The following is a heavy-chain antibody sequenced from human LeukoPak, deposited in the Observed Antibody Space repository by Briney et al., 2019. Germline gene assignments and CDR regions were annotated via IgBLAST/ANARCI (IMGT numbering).Heavy chain of an antibody. D-gene: IGHD4-17*01. CDR2: IYYCEST. V-gene: IGHV4-59*01. J-gene: IGHJ4*02. CDR1: GCSISRYY. CDR3: ARDNYGDSFDY. Sequence: PSDTLSLTCTVSGCSISRYYWSWIRQPPGKGLEWIGYIYYCESTNYNPSLKSRVTISVDTSKNQFSLKLSSVTAADTAVYYCARDNYGDSFDYWGQGTLVTVSS.